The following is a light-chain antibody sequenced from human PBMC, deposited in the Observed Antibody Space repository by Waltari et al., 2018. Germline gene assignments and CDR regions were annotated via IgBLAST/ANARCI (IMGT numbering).Light chain of an antibody. J-gene: IGKJ2*01. CDR1: QSVSRN. CDR3: QQYNNWPRT. V-gene: IGKV3-15*01. CDR2: GAS. Sequence: EIVMTQSPATLHVSPGVRATLSCRVSQSVSRNLAWYQQKSGQAPSLLIYGASTRATDIPARYSGSGSGTEFTLTISSLQSEDFAVYNCQQYNNWPRTFGQGTKLEIK.